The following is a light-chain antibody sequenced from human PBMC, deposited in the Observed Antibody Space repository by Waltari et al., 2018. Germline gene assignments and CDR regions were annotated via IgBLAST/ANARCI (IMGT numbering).Light chain of an antibody. V-gene: IGLV2-14*03. J-gene: IGLJ2*01. CDR3: SSYTSGSTLV. CDR2: DVS. Sequence: QSALTQPASVSGSPGQSINIPCTGTSSDVGGYNYVSWYQQHPGKAPKLLIYDVSNRPSGVFIRFSGSNPGTTASLTISGLQAEDEADYYCSSYTSGSTLVFGGGTKLTVL. CDR1: SSDVGGYNY.